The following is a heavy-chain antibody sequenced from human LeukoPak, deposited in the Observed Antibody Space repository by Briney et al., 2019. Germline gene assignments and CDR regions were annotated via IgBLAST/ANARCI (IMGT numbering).Heavy chain of an antibody. CDR1: GFTFSNAW. V-gene: IGHV3-74*01. Sequence: GGSLRLSCAASGFTFSNAWMSWVRQAPGKGLVWVSRINSDGSRTNYADCVKGRFTISRDNAKNTVFLQMNSLRVEDAAVYYCARVITGSTYGQFDYWGQGALATVSS. J-gene: IGHJ4*02. CDR2: INSDGSRT. D-gene: IGHD5-18*01. CDR3: ARVITGSTYGQFDY.